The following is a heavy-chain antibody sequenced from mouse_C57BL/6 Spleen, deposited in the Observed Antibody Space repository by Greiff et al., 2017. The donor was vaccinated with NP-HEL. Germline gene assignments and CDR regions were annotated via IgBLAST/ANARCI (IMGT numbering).Heavy chain of an antibody. D-gene: IGHD2-3*01. CDR3: ARDYDYAMDY. J-gene: IGHJ4*01. CDR2: ISDGGSYT. CDR1: GFTFSSYA. V-gene: IGHV5-4*01. Sequence: LVQSGGCLVKPGGSLKLSCAASGFTFSSYAMSWVRQTPEKRLEWVATISDGGSYTYYPDNVKGRFTISRDNAKNNLYLQMSHLKSEDTSMYYCARDYDYAMDYWGQGTSVTVSS.